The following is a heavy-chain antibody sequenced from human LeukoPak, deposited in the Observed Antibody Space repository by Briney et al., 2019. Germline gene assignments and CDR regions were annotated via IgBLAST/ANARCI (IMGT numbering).Heavy chain of an antibody. CDR1: GYSISSGYY. Sequence: SETLSLTCTVSGYSISSGYYWGWIRQPPGQGLEWIGSIYHSGSTYYNPSLKSRVTISVDTSKNQFSLKLSSVTAADTAVYYCARPGWDGSGSYHYWGQGTLVTVSS. D-gene: IGHD3-10*01. J-gene: IGHJ4*02. V-gene: IGHV4-38-2*02. CDR2: IYHSGST. CDR3: ARPGWDGSGSYHY.